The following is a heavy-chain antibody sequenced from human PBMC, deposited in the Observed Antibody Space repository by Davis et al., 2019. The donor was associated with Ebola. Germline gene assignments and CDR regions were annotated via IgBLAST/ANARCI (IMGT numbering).Heavy chain of an antibody. J-gene: IGHJ5*02. CDR2: ISAYNGNT. CDR1: GYTFTSYG. D-gene: IGHD3-3*01. CDR3: ASYDFWSGYYRFDP. Sequence: ASVKVSCKASGYTFTSYGISWVRQAPGQGLEWMGWISAYNGNTNYAQKLQGRVTMTTDTSTSTAYMELRSLRSDDTPVYYCASYDFWSGYYRFDPWGQGTLVTVSS. V-gene: IGHV1-18*01.